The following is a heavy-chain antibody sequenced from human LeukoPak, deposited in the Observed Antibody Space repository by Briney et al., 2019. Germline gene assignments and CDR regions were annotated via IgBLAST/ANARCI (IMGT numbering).Heavy chain of an antibody. V-gene: IGHV3-48*03. CDR3: ARVNSNYYYYGMDV. D-gene: IGHD2-21*01. CDR1: GFTFSSYE. Sequence: GGSLRLPCAASGFTFSSYEMNWVRQAPGKGLEWVSYISSSGSTIYYADSVKGRSTISRDNAKNSLYLQMNSLRAEDTAVYYCARVNSNYYYYGMDVWGKGTTVTVSS. CDR2: ISSSGSTI. J-gene: IGHJ6*04.